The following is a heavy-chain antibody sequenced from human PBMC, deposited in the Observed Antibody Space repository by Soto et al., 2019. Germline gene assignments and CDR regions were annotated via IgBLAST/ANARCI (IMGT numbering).Heavy chain of an antibody. CDR2: ISSSSSTI. V-gene: IGHV3-48*01. J-gene: IGHJ5*02. Sequence: GGSLRLSCAASGFTFSSYSMNWVRQAPGKGLEWVSYISSSSSTIYYADSVKGRFTISRDNAKNSLYLQMNSLRAEDTAVYYCARDFYYYGSGSYYPNWFDPWGQGTLVTVSS. CDR1: GFTFSSYS. CDR3: ARDFYYYGSGSYYPNWFDP. D-gene: IGHD3-10*01.